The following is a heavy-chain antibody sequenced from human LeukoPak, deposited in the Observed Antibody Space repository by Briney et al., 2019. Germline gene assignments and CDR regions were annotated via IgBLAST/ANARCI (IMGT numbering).Heavy chain of an antibody. J-gene: IGHJ5*02. CDR2: INPNSGDT. CDR3: ARDRGLAVAGTVDH. D-gene: IGHD6-13*01. V-gene: IGHV1-2*02. Sequence: EASVKVSCKASGYTFTGYYMHWVRRAPGQGLEWMGWINPNSGDTNYAQNFQGRVTMTRDTSISTAYMDLTRLTSDDTAVYYCARDRGLAVAGTVDHWGQGTLVTVSS. CDR1: GYTFTGYY.